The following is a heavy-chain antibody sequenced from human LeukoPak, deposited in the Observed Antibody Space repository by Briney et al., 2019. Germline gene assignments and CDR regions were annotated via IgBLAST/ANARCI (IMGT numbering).Heavy chain of an antibody. CDR2: IDPSDSYT. Sequence: GESLRISCKGSGYSFTSYWISWVRQMPGKGLEWMGRIDPSDSYTNYSPSFQGHVTISADKSISTAYLQWSSLKASDTAMYYCARHDPGAGYSSSWYGYYFDYWGQGTLVTVSS. J-gene: IGHJ4*02. V-gene: IGHV5-10-1*01. CDR3: ARHDPGAGYSSSWYGYYFDY. D-gene: IGHD6-13*01. CDR1: GYSFTSYW.